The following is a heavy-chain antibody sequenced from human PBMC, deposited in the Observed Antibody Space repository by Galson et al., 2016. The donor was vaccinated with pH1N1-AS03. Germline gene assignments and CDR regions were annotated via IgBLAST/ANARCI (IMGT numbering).Heavy chain of an antibody. J-gene: IGHJ4*02. CDR1: GFAVRANA. V-gene: IGHV3-23*01. CDR2: IDGGRENT. CDR3: AKDVLSWAFDH. D-gene: IGHD1-26*01. Sequence: SLRLSCAASGFAVRANAMSWVRQAPGKGLEWVSAIDGGRENTHHADSAKGRFTISRDNSKNTLYLQMNSLRTEDTAVYYCAKDVLSWAFDHWGQGALVTVSS.